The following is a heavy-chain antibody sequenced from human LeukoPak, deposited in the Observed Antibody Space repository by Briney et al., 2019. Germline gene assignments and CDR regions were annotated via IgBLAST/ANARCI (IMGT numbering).Heavy chain of an antibody. CDR3: ARGNYYDPDWFDP. D-gene: IGHD3-22*01. CDR2: IYYSGST. V-gene: IGHV4-59*01. J-gene: IGHJ5*02. CDR1: GGSISSYY. Sequence: SETLSLTCTVSGGSISSYYWSWIRQPPGKGLEWIRYIYYSGSTNYNPSLKSRVTISVDTSKNQFSLKLSSVTAADTAVYYCARGNYYDPDWFDPWGQGTLVTVSS.